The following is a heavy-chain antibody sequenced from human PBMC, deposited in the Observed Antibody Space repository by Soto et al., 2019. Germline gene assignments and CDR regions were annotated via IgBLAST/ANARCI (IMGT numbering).Heavy chain of an antibody. J-gene: IGHJ6*02. D-gene: IGHD6-19*01. V-gene: IGHV3-72*01. Sequence: EVQLVESGGGLVQPGGSLRLSCAASGLIFSDYHMDWVRQAPGKGLEWVGRIRRKANSYTTEYAASVKGRFTISRDDSTNSLYLQKNSLKSEDTAVYYCAMLGGWSGGSSGMEVWGQGTTVTVSS. CDR3: AMLGGWSGGSSGMEV. CDR1: GLIFSDYH. CDR2: IRRKANSYTT.